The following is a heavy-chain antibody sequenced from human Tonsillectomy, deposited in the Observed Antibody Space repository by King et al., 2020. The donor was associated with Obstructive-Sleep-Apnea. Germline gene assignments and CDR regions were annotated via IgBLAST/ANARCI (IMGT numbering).Heavy chain of an antibody. V-gene: IGHV4-31*03. CDR1: GGSISSGGYY. D-gene: IGHD6-6*01. CDR2: IYYSGST. J-gene: IGHJ5*02. CDR3: ARAEEYYNWFDP. Sequence: VQLQESGPGLVKPSQTLSLTCTVSGGSISSGGYYWSWIRQHPGKGLEWIGYIYYSGSTHYNPSLKSRVTISVDTSKNQFSLKLSSVTAADMAVYYWARAEEYYNWFDPWGQGTLVTVSS.